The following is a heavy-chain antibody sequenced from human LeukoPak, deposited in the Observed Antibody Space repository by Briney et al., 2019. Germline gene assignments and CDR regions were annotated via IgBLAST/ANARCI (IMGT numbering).Heavy chain of an antibody. CDR1: AFSLSDYW. CDR2: IKQDGSEK. J-gene: IGHJ4*02. Sequence: GVSLRLSCAASAFSLSDYWMNWVRQAPGKGLEGVASIKQDGSEKYYVDSVKGRFTISRDNANNSLYLQMNTLRAEDTAVYYCLRDRGYSTYDCWGQGTLVTVSS. D-gene: IGHD5-12*01. CDR3: LRDRGYSTYDC. V-gene: IGHV3-7*01.